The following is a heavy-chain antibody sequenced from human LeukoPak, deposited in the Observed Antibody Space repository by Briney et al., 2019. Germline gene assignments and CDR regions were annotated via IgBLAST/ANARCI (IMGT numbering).Heavy chain of an antibody. CDR1: GGSISSYY. CDR2: IYYSGST. Sequence: SETLSLTCTVSGGSISSYYWSWIRQPPGKGLEWIGYIYYSGSTNYNPSLKSRVTISVDTSKNRFSLKLSSVTAADTAVYYCARSQARWIETPFDYWGQGTLVTVSS. J-gene: IGHJ4*02. CDR3: ARSQARWIETPFDY. V-gene: IGHV4-59*08. D-gene: IGHD4-23*01.